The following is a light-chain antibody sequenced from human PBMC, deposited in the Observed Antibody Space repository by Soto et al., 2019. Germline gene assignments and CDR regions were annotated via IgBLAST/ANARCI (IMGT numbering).Light chain of an antibody. CDR3: QHVDVYPST. Sequence: PLTQSTYSLSASEGDRVSITCRASQGISNFLAWYQQKSGKAPNLLIYAASTLQSGVPSRFSGGGSGTDFTLTINRLQPEDFATYYWQHVDVYPSTFGGGTKV. V-gene: IGKV1-9*01. CDR1: QGISNF. J-gene: IGKJ4*01. CDR2: AAS.